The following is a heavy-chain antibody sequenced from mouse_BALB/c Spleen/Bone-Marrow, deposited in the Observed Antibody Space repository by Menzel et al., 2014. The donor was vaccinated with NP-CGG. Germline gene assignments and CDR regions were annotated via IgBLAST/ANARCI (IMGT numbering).Heavy chain of an antibody. J-gene: IGHJ3*01. CDR1: GFAFSSYD. CDR3: ARQSRAWFAY. D-gene: IGHD1-1*01. Sequence: EVNVVESGGGLVKPGGSLKLSCAASGFAFSSYDMSWVRQTPEKRLEWVAYISSGDGSTYYPDTVKGRFTISRDNAKNTLYLQMSSLKSEDTAMYYCARQSRAWFAYWGQGTLVTVSA. V-gene: IGHV5-12-1*01. CDR2: ISSGDGST.